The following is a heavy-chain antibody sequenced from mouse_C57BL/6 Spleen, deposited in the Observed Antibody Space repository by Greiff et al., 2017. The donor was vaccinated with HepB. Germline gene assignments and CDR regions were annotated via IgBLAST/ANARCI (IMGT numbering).Heavy chain of an antibody. J-gene: IGHJ1*03. CDR3: ARGGLHFDV. V-gene: IGHV3-1*01. D-gene: IGHD3-3*01. Sequence: VQLQQSGPGMVKPSQSLSLTCTVTGYSITSGYDWHWIRHFPGNKLEWMGYISYSGSTNYNPSLKSRISITHDTSKNHFFLKLNSVTTEDTATYYCARGGLHFDVWGTGTTVTVSS. CDR2: ISYSGST. CDR1: GYSITSGYD.